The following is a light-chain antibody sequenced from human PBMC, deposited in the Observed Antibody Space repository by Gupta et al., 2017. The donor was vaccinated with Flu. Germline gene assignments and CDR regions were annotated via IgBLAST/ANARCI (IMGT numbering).Light chain of an antibody. CDR1: QSISSW. V-gene: IGKV1-5*03. J-gene: IGKJ1*01. CDR3: QQYYSYTRT. CDR2: KAS. Sequence: DIEMTQSPSTLSASVGDRVTITCRASQSISSWLAWYQQKPGKAPKLLIYKASSLESGVPSRFSGSGSGTXFTLTIXSLQPDDFATYYCQQYYSYTRTFGXGTKVEIQ.